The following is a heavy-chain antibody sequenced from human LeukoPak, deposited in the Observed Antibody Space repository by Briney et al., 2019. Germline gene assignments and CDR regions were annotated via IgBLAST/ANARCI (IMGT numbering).Heavy chain of an antibody. CDR3: ARRVFGGYYYDSSGYPNWFDP. V-gene: IGHV4-59*01. CDR2: IYYSGST. J-gene: IGHJ5*02. CDR1: GGSISSYY. D-gene: IGHD3-22*01. Sequence: SETLSLTCTVSGGSISSYYWSWIRQPPGKGLEWIGYIYYSGSTNYNPSLKSRVTISVDTSKNQFSLKLSSVTAADTAAYYCARRVFGGYYYDSSGYPNWFDPWGQGTLVTVSS.